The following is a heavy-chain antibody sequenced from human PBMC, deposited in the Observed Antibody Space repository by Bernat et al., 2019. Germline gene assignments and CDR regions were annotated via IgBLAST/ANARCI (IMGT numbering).Heavy chain of an antibody. CDR2: IYYSGDT. D-gene: IGHD2-15*01. V-gene: IGHV4-39*01. CDR3: ARRLTRVVAPTYYFDY. J-gene: IGHJ4*02. Sequence: QLQLQESGPGLVKPSETLSPTCTVSAGSISSSLYYWAWIRQPPGKGLEWVGSIYYSGDTYYNPSLKSRVTMSVDTSKNQFYLKLSSVTAADTATYYCARRLTRVVAPTYYFDYWGQGTLVTVSS. CDR1: AGSISSSLYY.